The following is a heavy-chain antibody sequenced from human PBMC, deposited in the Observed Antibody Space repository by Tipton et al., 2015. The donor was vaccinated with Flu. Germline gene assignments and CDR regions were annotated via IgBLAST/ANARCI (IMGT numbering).Heavy chain of an antibody. Sequence: TLSLTCSVSGDSIASDYYWGWIRQPPEKGLEWIGNAHRSGSTYYNPSLKSRVTISIDRSKNQFSLRLTSVTAADTGVYYCVGARNIYYFDYWGQGTLVTVSS. D-gene: IGHD1-14*01. V-gene: IGHV4-38-2*01. CDR1: GDSIASDYY. CDR3: VGARNIYYFDY. CDR2: AHRSGST. J-gene: IGHJ4*02.